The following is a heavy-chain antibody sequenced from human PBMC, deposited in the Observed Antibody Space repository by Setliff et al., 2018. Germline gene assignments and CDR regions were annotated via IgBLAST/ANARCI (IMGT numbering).Heavy chain of an antibody. J-gene: IGHJ4*02. CDR2: ISGDGDKA. CDR1: GFTLRHFA. Sequence: PSETLRLSCAASGFTLRHFAVTWIRQAPGKGLEWVSAISGDGDKAFYADSVKGRFIISRDNSMNTLNLQMNSLKADDTAVYYCATFQSTVADKWGQGTLVTVSS. D-gene: IGHD4-17*01. CDR3: ATFQSTVADK. V-gene: IGHV3-23*01.